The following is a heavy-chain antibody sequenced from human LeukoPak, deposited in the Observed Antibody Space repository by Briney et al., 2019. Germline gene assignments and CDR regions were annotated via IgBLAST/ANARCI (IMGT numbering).Heavy chain of an antibody. Sequence: KPSETLSLTCTVSGGSISSYYWSWIRQPPGKGLEWIGEINHSGSTNYNPSLKSRVTISVDTSKNQFSLKLSSVTAADTAVYYCARGLWSPWVYGGNSISDAFDIWGQGTMVTVSS. CDR2: INHSGST. D-gene: IGHD4-23*01. CDR3: ARGLWSPWVYGGNSISDAFDI. CDR1: GGSISSYY. J-gene: IGHJ3*02. V-gene: IGHV4-34*01.